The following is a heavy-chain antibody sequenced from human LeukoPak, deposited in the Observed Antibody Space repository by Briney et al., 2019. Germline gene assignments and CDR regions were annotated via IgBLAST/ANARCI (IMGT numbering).Heavy chain of an antibody. CDR3: ARHYGDYSGFDY. Sequence: GGSLRLSCAASGFTFSSYWMSWVRQAPGKGMEWVANVMHDGSEKYYVDSVKGRFTISRDNAKNSLYLQMNSLRAEDTAVYYCARHYGDYSGFDYWGQGTLVTVSS. D-gene: IGHD4-17*01. CDR1: GFTFSSYW. J-gene: IGHJ4*02. V-gene: IGHV3-7*01. CDR2: VMHDGSEK.